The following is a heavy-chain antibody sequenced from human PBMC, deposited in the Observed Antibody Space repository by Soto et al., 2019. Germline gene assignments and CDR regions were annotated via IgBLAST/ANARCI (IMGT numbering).Heavy chain of an antibody. CDR2: INPNSGGT. Sequence: ASVKVSCKASGYTFTGYYMHCVRQAPGQGLEWMGWINPNSGGTNYAQKFQGWVTMTRDTSISTAYMELSRLRSDDAAVYYCARGALRYYYYGMDVWGQGTMVTVSS. V-gene: IGHV1-2*04. D-gene: IGHD4-17*01. CDR3: ARGALRYYYYGMDV. J-gene: IGHJ6*02. CDR1: GYTFTGYY.